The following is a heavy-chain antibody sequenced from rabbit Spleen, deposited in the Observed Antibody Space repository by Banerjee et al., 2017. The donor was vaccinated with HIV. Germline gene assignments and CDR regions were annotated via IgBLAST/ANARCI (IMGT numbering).Heavy chain of an antibody. Sequence: QSLEESGGDLVKPGASLTLTCTASGFSFSSSYYMCWVRQAPGKGLECIACIYGGDGSTYYASWVNGRFTISKTSSTTVTLQMTSLTAADTATYFCARGSAAMTMVITGFYFNLWGPGTLVTFS. J-gene: IGHJ4*01. CDR1: GFSFSSSYY. V-gene: IGHV1S40*01. CDR2: IYGGDGST. CDR3: ARGSAAMTMVITGFYFNL. D-gene: IGHD2-1*01.